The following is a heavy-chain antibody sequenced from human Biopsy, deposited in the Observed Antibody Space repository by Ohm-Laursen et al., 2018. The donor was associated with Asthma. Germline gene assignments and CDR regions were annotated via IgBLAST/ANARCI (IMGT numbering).Heavy chain of an antibody. V-gene: IGHV4-39*01. D-gene: IGHD6-13*01. CDR2: IYYSGST. CDR1: SGSGGYMRSGNYY. J-gene: IGHJ6*02. CDR3: VRESSSWHHGPFHYYYGLDV. Sequence: SHTLSLTCSLSSGSGGYMRSGNYYWGWIRQPPGKGLEWIGSIYYSGSTYYNPSLGSRVTVSADTPKNQISLKLTSATAADTAVYYCVRESSSWHHGPFHYYYGLDVWDQGTTATVPS.